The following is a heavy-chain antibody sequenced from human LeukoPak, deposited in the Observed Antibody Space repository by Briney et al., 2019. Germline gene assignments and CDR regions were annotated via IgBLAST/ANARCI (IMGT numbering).Heavy chain of an antibody. CDR3: ASGGATLRAVAGTLYAFDI. J-gene: IGHJ3*02. D-gene: IGHD6-19*01. CDR2: ISYDGSNK. V-gene: IGHV3-30-3*01. Sequence: GRSLRLSCAASGFTFSSYAMHWVRQAPGKGLEWVAVISYDGSNKYYADSVKGRFTISRDNSKNTLYLQMNSLRAEDTAVYYCASGGATLRAVAGTLYAFDIWGQGTMVTVSS. CDR1: GFTFSSYA.